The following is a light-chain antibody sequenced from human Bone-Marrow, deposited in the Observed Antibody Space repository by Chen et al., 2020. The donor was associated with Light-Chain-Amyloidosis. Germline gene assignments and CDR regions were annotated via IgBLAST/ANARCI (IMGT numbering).Light chain of an antibody. CDR3: SSVTSSSSYV. V-gene: IGLV2-14*01. Sequence: QSALTQPASVSGSPGQSITISCTGTSGDVGTYNYVSWYQQHPGKAPKVMIYAVSNRPSGVSNRFSGYKSGNTVSLTISVLQAEDEADYYCSSVTSSSSYVFGPGTKVTVL. CDR1: SGDVGTYNY. J-gene: IGLJ1*01. CDR2: AVS.